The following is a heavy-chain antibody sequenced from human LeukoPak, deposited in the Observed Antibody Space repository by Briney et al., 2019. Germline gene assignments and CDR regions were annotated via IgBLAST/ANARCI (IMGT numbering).Heavy chain of an antibody. Sequence: GGSLRLSCSASGFTFSSYAMHWVRQAPGKGLEYVSAISSNGGSTYYADSVKGRFTISRDNSKNTLYLQMGSLRAEDTAVYYCVSLPLAAAGPAPLEYWGQGTLVTVSS. D-gene: IGHD6-13*01. V-gene: IGHV3-64D*06. CDR1: GFTFSSYA. CDR3: VSLPLAAAGPAPLEY. CDR2: ISSNGGST. J-gene: IGHJ4*02.